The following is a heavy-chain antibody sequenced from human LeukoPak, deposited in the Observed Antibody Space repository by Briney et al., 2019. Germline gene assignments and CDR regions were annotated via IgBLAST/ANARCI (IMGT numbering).Heavy chain of an antibody. CDR3: ARESLSYSSSPCDY. V-gene: IGHV4-4*07. J-gene: IGHJ4*02. CDR1: GGSISSYY. D-gene: IGHD6-6*01. Sequence: SETLSLTCTVSGGSISSYYWSWIRQPAGKGLEWIGRIYTSGSTNYNPSLKSRVTMSVDTSKNQFSLKLSSVTAADTAVYYCARESLSYSSSPCDYWGQGILVTVSS. CDR2: IYTSGST.